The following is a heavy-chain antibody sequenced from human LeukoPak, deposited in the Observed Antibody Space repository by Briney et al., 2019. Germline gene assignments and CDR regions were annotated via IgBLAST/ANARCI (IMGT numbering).Heavy chain of an antibody. D-gene: IGHD3-10*02. CDR2: IKEDGSEK. J-gene: IGHJ6*04. V-gene: IGHV3-7*01. Sequence: GGSLRLSCAASGLPFWKYWMTWVRQAPGGGLEWVANIKEDGSEKCYVDSVQGRFTISRDNDWNIVYLQMNSLRVEDTAVYYCAELGITMIGGVWGKGTTVTISS. CDR1: GLPFWKYW. CDR3: AELGITMIGGV.